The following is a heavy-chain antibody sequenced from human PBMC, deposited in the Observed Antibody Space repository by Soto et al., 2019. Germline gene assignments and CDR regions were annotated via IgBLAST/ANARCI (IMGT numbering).Heavy chain of an antibody. CDR3: ARARSGSYFVREY. CDR2: IYSRGNT. CDR1: SGSINSVLYY. J-gene: IGHJ4*02. V-gene: IGHV4-31*03. Sequence: QVQLQESGPGLVKPSPTLSLTCTGSSGSINSVLYYWTWSRQHPEKGLEWIGYIYSRGNTYYTPSLKRRVDIAVDTSKNQFSLRVRSVTSADTAVYYWARARSGSYFVREYCGQGAQVTVSP. D-gene: IGHD3-10*01.